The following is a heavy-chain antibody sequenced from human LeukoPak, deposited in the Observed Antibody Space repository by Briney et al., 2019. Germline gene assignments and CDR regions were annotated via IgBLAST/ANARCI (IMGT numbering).Heavy chain of an antibody. J-gene: IGHJ3*02. CDR2: INPNSGGT. V-gene: IGHV1-2*02. D-gene: IGHD2-15*01. Sequence: ASVKVSCKASGYTFTAYYIHWVRQAPGQGLEWMGWINPNSGGTNYAQKFQGRVTMTRDTSITTAYMELSRLRSDDTAVYYCARVRVVHNRGAFDIWGQGTMVTVSS. CDR1: GYTFTAYY. CDR3: ARVRVVHNRGAFDI.